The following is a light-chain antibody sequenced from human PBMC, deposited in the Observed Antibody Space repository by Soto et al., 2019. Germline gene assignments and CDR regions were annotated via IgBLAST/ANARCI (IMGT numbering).Light chain of an antibody. CDR1: SNEIGGYNF. V-gene: IGLV2-14*01. CDR3: KSYSGGNTLYV. Sequence: QSVLTQPASVAGSPGQSITIPFNGTSNEIGGYNFVSWFQQHPGKAPKLLICDVTRRPSGVSDRFSGSKSGNTASLTISGLQSEDEADYYCKSYSGGNTLYVFGSGTKVTVL. J-gene: IGLJ1*01. CDR2: DVT.